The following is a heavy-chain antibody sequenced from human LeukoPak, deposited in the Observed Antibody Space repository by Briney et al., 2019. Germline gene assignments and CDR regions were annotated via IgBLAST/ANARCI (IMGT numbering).Heavy chain of an antibody. CDR2: INPIFGTT. J-gene: IGHJ3*02. Sequence: SVKVSCKASGYTFTSYGISWVRQARGQGLEWMGGINPIFGTTKYPQKFQGRVTITADEFTSTVYMELSSLRSEDTAVYYCARDAAYYFGSGSYLNDAFDIWGQGTMVTVSA. CDR3: ARDAAYYFGSGSYLNDAFDI. V-gene: IGHV1-69*13. CDR1: GYTFTSYG. D-gene: IGHD3-10*01.